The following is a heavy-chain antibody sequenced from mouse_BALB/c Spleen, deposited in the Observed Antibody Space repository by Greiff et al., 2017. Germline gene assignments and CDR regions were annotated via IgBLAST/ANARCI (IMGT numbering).Heavy chain of an antibody. CDR2: INPYNGAT. CDR1: GYSFTGYY. D-gene: IGHD2-1*01. V-gene: IGHV1-26*01. CDR3: ARDYGNYWYFDV. Sequence: EVQLQQSGPELVKPGASVKISCKASGYSFTGYYMHWVKQSHVKSLEWIGRINPYNGATSYNQNFKDKASLTVDKSSSTAYMELHSLASEDSAVYYCARDYGNYWYFDVWGAGTTVTVSS. J-gene: IGHJ1*01.